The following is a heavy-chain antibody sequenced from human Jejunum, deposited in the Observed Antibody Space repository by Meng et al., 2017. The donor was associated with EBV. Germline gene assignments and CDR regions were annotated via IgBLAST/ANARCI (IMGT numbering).Heavy chain of an antibody. J-gene: IGHJ4*02. CDR3: TIMSHCGDGICYPYDY. CDR2: ISAYYGST. Sequence: QVQLVQSGAEVKKPGSSVKVSCKSSGYTFSDYYIHWVRQAPGQGLEWVGWISAYYGSTKYAQNLQGRVTLTTDTSTKTAYMEMKSLKSDDTATYYCTIMSHCGDGICYPYDYWGQGTLVTVAS. V-gene: IGHV1-18*04. D-gene: IGHD2-15*01. CDR1: GYTFSDYY.